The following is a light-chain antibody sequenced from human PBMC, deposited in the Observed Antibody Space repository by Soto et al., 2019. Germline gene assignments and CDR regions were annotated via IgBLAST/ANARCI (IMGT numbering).Light chain of an antibody. CDR3: QQSYSSPQMYT. V-gene: IGKV1-39*01. CDR1: QTISSS. J-gene: IGKJ2*01. CDR2: AAS. Sequence: DIQMTQSPSSLSASVGDRVTITCRASQTISSSLNWYQQKPGKAPDLLIYAASNLQSGGPSRFSGSGSGSDFTLTISSLQPEDFATYYCQQSYSSPQMYTFGQGTRLEIK.